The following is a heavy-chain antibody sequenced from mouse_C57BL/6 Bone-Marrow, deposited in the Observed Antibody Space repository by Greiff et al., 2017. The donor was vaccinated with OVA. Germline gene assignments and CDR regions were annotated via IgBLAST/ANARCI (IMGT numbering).Heavy chain of an antibody. J-gene: IGHJ2*01. Sequence: EVQLVESGPELVKPGDSVKISCKASGYSFTGYFMNWVMQSHGKSLEWIGRINPYNGDTFYNQKFKGKATLTVDKSSSTAHMELRSLTSEDSAVYYCARGDYYGSSPHYWGQGTTLTVSS. D-gene: IGHD1-1*01. V-gene: IGHV1-20*01. CDR3: ARGDYYGSSPHY. CDR1: GYSFTGYF. CDR2: INPYNGDT.